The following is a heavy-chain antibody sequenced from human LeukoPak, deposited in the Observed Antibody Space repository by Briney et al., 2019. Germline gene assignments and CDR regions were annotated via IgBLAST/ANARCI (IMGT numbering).Heavy chain of an antibody. J-gene: IGHJ4*02. CDR3: ARDLGSNYVYFDY. CDR1: GGSISSHY. D-gene: IGHD1-26*01. CDR2: IHTSGIT. Sequence: PSETLSLTCTVSGGSISSHYWSWLRQPAGKGLEYIGRIHTSGITNHNPSLKSRVTMSGDTSKNQFYLNLRSVTAADTAVYYCARDLGSNYVYFDYWGQGSLVTVSS. V-gene: IGHV4-4*07.